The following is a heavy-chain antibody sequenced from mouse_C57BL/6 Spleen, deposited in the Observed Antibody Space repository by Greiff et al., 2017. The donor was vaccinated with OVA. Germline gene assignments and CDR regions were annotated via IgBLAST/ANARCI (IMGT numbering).Heavy chain of an antibody. V-gene: IGHV5-9*01. Sequence: EVKLMESGGGLVKPGGSLKLSCAASGFTFSSYTMSWVRQTPEKRLEWVATISGGGGNTYYPDSVKGRFTISRDNAKNTLYLQMSSLRSEDTALYYCARHDYGSPLDYWGQGTTLTVSS. D-gene: IGHD1-1*01. CDR1: GFTFSSYT. CDR2: ISGGGGNT. CDR3: ARHDYGSPLDY. J-gene: IGHJ2*01.